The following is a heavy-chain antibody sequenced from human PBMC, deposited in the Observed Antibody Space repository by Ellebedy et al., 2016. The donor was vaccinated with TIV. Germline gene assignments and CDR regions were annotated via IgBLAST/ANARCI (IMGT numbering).Heavy chain of an antibody. CDR2: INHSGST. J-gene: IGHJ5*02. CDR3: ARGLRDIVVVPAAMDWFDP. V-gene: IGHV4-34*01. Sequence: GSLRLXXAVYGGSFSGYYWSWIRQPPGKGLEWIGEINHSGSTNYNPSLKSRVTISVDTSKNQFSLKLSSVTAADTAVYYCARGLRDIVVVPAAMDWFDPWGQGTLVTVSS. D-gene: IGHD2-2*01. CDR1: GGSFSGYY.